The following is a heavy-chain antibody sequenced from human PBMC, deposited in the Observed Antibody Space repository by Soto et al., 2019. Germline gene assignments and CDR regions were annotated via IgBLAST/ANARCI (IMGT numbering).Heavy chain of an antibody. Sequence: QVQLQQWGADVLKPSETLSLTCVVNGGSFSGYYWSWIRQSPGKGLEWIGEINDSGITDSNPSLESRVTISVDMSKNQFSLNVNSVTAADSAVYHCARGRSSVPDRRGIGYYGLDVWGQGTTVTVSS. J-gene: IGHJ6*02. D-gene: IGHD6-6*01. CDR2: INDSGIT. CDR1: GGSFSGYY. CDR3: ARGRSSVPDRRGIGYYGLDV. V-gene: IGHV4-34*01.